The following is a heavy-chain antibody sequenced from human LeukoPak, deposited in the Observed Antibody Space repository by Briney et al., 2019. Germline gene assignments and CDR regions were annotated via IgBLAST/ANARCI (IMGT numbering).Heavy chain of an antibody. CDR1: GGSLSGSIYY. Sequence: SETLSLTCTVSGGSLSGSIYYWGWIRQPPGKGLEWIGNIYYSGSTYYNPSLKSRVTISVDTSKNQFSLKLNSVTAADTAVYYCARHYRGSDSGKGPLRWCDYWGQGTLVTVSS. CDR2: IYYSGST. J-gene: IGHJ4*01. D-gene: IGHD3-10*01. V-gene: IGHV4-39*01. CDR3: ARHYRGSDSGKGPLRWCDY.